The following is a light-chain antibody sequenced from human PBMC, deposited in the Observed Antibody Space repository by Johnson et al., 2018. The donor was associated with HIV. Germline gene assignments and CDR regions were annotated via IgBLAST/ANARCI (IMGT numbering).Light chain of an antibody. Sequence: QSVLTQPPSVSAAPGQKVNISCSGSSSNIGNNYVSWYQQLPGTAPKLLIYEDNKRPSGIPDRFSGSKSGPSATLGITALQTGDEADYYSGTWDSSLNAGVFGTGTKVTVL. CDR2: EDN. CDR3: GTWDSSLNAGV. V-gene: IGLV1-51*02. J-gene: IGLJ1*01. CDR1: SSNIGNNY.